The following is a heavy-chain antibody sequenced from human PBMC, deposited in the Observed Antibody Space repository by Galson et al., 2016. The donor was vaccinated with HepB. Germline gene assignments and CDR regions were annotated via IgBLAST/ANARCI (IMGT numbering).Heavy chain of an antibody. D-gene: IGHD2-2*01. CDR1: GFIFSNYG. CDR3: VRSLAHCLSTSCYVVET. Sequence: SLRLSCAASGFIFSNYGMHWVRQAPGKGLEWVAVIWHDGSNQYYAESVKGRFTISRDNSKNTLFLQMNSLRAEDTAVCYCVRSLAHCLSTSCYVVETWGQGTLVTVSS. CDR2: IWHDGSNQ. J-gene: IGHJ5*02. V-gene: IGHV3-33*01.